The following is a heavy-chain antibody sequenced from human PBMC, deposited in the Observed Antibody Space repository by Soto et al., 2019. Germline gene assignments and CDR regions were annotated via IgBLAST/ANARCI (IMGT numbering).Heavy chain of an antibody. V-gene: IGHV4-39*01. Sequence: QLQLQESGPGLVKPSETLSLTCTVSGGSISSSSYYWGWIRQPPGKGLEWIGSIYYSGSTYYNPSLKSRVTISVDTSKNQFSLKLSSVTAADTAVYYCARSSTVTTFRWAPIVDAFDIWGQGTMVTVSS. CDR1: GGSISSSSYY. CDR2: IYYSGST. CDR3: ARSSTVTTFRWAPIVDAFDI. D-gene: IGHD4-17*01. J-gene: IGHJ3*02.